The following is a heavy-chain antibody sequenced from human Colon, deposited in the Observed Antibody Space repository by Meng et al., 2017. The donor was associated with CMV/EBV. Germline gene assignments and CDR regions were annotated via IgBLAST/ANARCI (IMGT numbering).Heavy chain of an antibody. CDR1: GFTFDDYA. J-gene: IGHJ4*02. D-gene: IGHD6-19*01. CDR2: ISWNSGSI. CDR3: AKALTLAVAGPIDY. V-gene: IGHV3-9*03. Sequence: SLRLSCAASGFTFDDYAMHWDRQAPGKGLEWVSGISWNSGSIDYADSVKGRFTISRDNAKNSLYLQMNSLRAEDMALYYCAKALTLAVAGPIDYWGRGTLVTVSS.